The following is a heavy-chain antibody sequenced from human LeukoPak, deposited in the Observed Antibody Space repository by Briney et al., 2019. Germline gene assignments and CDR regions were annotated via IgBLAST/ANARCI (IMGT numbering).Heavy chain of an antibody. CDR1: GGSISSGYY. J-gene: IGHJ4*02. Sequence: PSETLSLTCTVSGGSISSGYYWGWIRQPPGKGLEWIGSIYHSGSTYYNPSLKSRVTILVDTSKNQFSLKLSSVTAADTAVYYCARTYYDILTGYQQPDDYWGQGTLVTVSS. CDR3: ARTYYDILTGYQQPDDY. D-gene: IGHD3-9*01. CDR2: IYHSGST. V-gene: IGHV4-38-2*02.